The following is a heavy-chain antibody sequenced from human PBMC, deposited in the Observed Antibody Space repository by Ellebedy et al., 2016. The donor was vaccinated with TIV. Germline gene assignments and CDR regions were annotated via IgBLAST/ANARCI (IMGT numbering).Heavy chain of an antibody. D-gene: IGHD2-21*02. J-gene: IGHJ4*02. CDR3: ARGVVVTKLDS. CDR1: GFTFSDYS. Sequence: GGSLRLSCAASGFTFSDYSMSWIRQAPGKGLGWASFISSSGITKYYADSVTGRFTISRDNAKNLVYLQMSSLRAEDTAIYYCARGVVVTKLDSWGQGILVTVSS. V-gene: IGHV3-11*01. CDR2: ISSSGITK.